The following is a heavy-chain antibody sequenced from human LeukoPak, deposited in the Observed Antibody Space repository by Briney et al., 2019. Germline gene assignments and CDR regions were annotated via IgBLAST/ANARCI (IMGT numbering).Heavy chain of an antibody. J-gene: IGHJ4*02. CDR3: ARVGYSSGWYRQ. CDR1: GFTVSSNY. CDR2: IYSGGST. V-gene: IGHV3-66*01. Sequence: LGGSLRLSCAASGFTVSSNYMSWVRQAPGKGLEWVSVIYSGGSTYYADSVKGRFTISRDNSKNTLYLQMNSLRPEDTAVYYCARVGYSSGWYRQWGQGTLVTVSS. D-gene: IGHD6-19*01.